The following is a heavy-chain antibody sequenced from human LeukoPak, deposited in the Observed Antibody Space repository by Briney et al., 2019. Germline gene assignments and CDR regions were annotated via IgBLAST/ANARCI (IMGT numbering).Heavy chain of an antibody. J-gene: IGHJ4*02. Sequence: PSETLSLTCTASGGSISSYYWSWIRQPPGKGLEWIGYIYYSGSTYYNPSLKSRITISVDTSKNQFSLKLSSVTAADTAVYYCAISTTKVDYWGQGTLVTVSS. CDR2: IYYSGST. V-gene: IGHV4-59*08. D-gene: IGHD5/OR15-5a*01. CDR3: AISTTKVDY. CDR1: GGSISSYY.